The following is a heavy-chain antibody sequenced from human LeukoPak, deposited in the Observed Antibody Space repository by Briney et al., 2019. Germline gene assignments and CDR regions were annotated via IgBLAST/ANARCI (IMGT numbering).Heavy chain of an antibody. CDR3: ARGKWELLLGDY. V-gene: IGHV3-74*01. Sequence: GGPVRRSCAASGFTFSIYWMQWLRQAPGRAGVGVSRINSDGSSTSYADSVKGRFTITRDNTKNTLYLQMNSLRAEATAVYYCARGKWELLLGDYWGQGTLVTVSS. CDR1: GFTFSIYW. J-gene: IGHJ4*02. D-gene: IGHD1-26*01. CDR2: INSDGSST.